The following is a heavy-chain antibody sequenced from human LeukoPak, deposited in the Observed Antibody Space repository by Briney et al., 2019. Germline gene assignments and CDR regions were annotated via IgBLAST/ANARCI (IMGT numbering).Heavy chain of an antibody. CDR1: RFTFSNYV. CDR2: ISYDGSDK. D-gene: IGHD3-10*02. CDR3: AELGITMIGGV. V-gene: IGHV3-30*18. Sequence: GGSLRLSCAASRFTFSNYVMHWVRQAPGKGLEWVAVISYDGSDKYYADSVKGRFTISRDNAKNSLYLQMNSLRAEDTAVYYCAELGITMIGGVWGKGTTVTISS. J-gene: IGHJ6*04.